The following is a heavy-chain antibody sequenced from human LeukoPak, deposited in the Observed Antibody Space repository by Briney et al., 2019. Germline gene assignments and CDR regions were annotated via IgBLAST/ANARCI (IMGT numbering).Heavy chain of an antibody. V-gene: IGHV1-8*01. D-gene: IGHD3-16*01. CDR2: MNPNSGNT. Sequence: ASVKVSCKASGYTFTCYDINWVRQATGQGIEWMGWMNPNSGNTGYAQKFQGRYTMTRNTSISTAYMELRSLRSEITAVYYCARGRGSLVFDYWGQGTLITVSS. CDR3: ARGRGSLVFDY. CDR1: GYTFTCYD. J-gene: IGHJ4*02.